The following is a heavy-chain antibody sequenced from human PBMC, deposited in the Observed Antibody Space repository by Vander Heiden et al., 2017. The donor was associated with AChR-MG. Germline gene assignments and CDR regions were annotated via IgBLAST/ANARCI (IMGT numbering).Heavy chain of an antibody. J-gene: IGHJ4*02. V-gene: IGHV3-23*01. CDR3: AKADVYYDFCIDY. CDR2: MSGTSGRT. Sequence: EGQVLESGGGAVQPGGSLRLPCAASGFTFRNFAMTWIRQAPGKGLEWVSTMSGTSGRTYYAGSVKGRFTISRDNSKNTLYLQMSSLRAEDTAVYFCAKADVYYDFCIDYWGQGTLVTVSS. CDR1: GFTFRNFA. D-gene: IGHD3-3*01.